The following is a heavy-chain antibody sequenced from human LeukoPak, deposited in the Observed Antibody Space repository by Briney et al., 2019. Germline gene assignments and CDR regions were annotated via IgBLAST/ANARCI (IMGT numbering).Heavy chain of an antibody. CDR1: GYSISSGYY. V-gene: IGHV4-38-2*01. J-gene: IGHJ5*02. CDR2: IYHSGST. D-gene: IGHD2-2*01. CDR3: ARGICSSTICSKYNWFDP. Sequence: PSETLSLTCAVSGYSISSGYYWGWIRQPPVKGLEWIGSIYHSGSTHYNPSLKSRVTISVDTSKNQFSLKLSSVTAADTAVYYCARGICSSTICSKYNWFDPWGQGTLVTVSS.